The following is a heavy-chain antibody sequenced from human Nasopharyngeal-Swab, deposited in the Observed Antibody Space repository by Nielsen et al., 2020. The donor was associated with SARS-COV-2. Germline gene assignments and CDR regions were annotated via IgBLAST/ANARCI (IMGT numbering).Heavy chain of an antibody. CDR2: INPNSGST. V-gene: IGHV1-2*06. D-gene: IGHD1-26*01. CDR1: GYTFIGYY. J-gene: IGHJ4*02. CDR3: ARDLGGSYSDYFDY. Sequence: ASVKVSCKASGYTFIGYYIHWVRQAPGQGLEWMGRINPNSGSTDYAQKFEGRVTMTRDTSISTAYMELSRLRYDDTAVYYCARDLGGSYSDYFDYWGQGTLVTVSS.